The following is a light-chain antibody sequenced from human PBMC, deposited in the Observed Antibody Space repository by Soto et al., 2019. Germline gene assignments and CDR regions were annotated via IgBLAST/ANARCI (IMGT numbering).Light chain of an antibody. CDR2: ATS. J-gene: IGKJ4*01. CDR1: QNINSY. CDR3: QQYGSSPFT. Sequence: EIVLTQSPATLSLSPGERATLSCRASQNINSYLAWYQQKPGQAPRLLIYATSNRATGIPARFSGSGSGTDFTLSISSLEPEDFAVYYCQQYGSSPFTFGGGTKVDI. V-gene: IGKV3-11*01.